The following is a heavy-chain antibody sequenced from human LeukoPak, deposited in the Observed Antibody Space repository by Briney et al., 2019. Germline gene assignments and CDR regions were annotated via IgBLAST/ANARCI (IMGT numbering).Heavy chain of an antibody. CDR2: IYYSGST. CDR3: ARAPRTGAWDMITFGGVIVHRDAFDF. D-gene: IGHD3-16*02. Sequence: SETLSLTCAVSGGSLIRTTYYWGWIRQPPGKGLEWIGSIYYSGSTYYNPSLKSRVTVSVDMSKNQFSLQLSSVTAADTAVYYCARAPRTGAWDMITFGGVIVHRDAFDFWGQGTMVTVSS. V-gene: IGHV4-39*07. CDR1: GGSLIRTTYY. J-gene: IGHJ3*01.